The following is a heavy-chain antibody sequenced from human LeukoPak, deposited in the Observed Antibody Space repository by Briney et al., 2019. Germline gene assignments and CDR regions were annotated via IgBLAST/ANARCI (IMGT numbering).Heavy chain of an antibody. Sequence: SETLSLTCAVYGGSFSGYYWTWIRQPPGKGLEWIGEIHYSGSATYNPSLKSRVTISVDTSKNQFSLKLSSVTAADTAVYYCARGPDPGKVGAAIHYYYGMDVWGQGTTVTVSS. V-gene: IGHV4-34*01. CDR1: GGSFSGYY. CDR2: IHYSGSA. CDR3: ARGPDPGKVGAAIHYYYGMDV. D-gene: IGHD1-26*01. J-gene: IGHJ6*02.